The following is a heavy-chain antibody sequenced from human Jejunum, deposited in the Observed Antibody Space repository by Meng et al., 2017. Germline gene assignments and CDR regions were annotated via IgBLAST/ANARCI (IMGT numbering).Heavy chain of an antibody. CDR1: GFSFSDTW. CDR2: ILRTTER. V-gene: IGHV3-15*01. D-gene: IGHD3-22*01. CDR3: TSRVVTTNDH. Sequence: EVQLVQSGGGLVKPGGSLRLSCAASGFSFSDTWMNWVRQAPGKGLGWVGRILRTTEREPAVVRGRFTISRDDSKNTLYLEMNSLKIEDTAVYYCTSRVVTTNDHWGQGSLVTVSS. J-gene: IGHJ4*02.